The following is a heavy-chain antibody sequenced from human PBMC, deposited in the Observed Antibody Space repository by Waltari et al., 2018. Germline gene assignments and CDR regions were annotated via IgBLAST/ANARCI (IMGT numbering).Heavy chain of an antibody. V-gene: IGHV3-21*06. CDR3: SSDHYLEQVVADDWFAP. CDR1: VITLRTDG. J-gene: IGHJ5*02. D-gene: IGHD6-6*01. Sequence: EVKMMESGGGRVKPGGALRRSWAASVITLRTDGVNWVRQAPGTGLEFVSYISSRITFLYSASSVRCRFPLSSDNAKTSLCLHMNSLSVEDTAVSYCSSDHYLEQVVADDWFAPWVQGFLVPVSS. CDR2: ISSRITFL.